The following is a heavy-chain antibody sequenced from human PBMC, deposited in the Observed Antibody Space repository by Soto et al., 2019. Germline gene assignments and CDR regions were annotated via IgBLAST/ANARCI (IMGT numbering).Heavy chain of an antibody. CDR2: TIPIFTTA. D-gene: IGHD3-10*01. J-gene: IGHJ4*02. Sequence: QVQLVQSGAEVKEPGSSVKVSCKASGGTFNGYSISWVRQAPGQGLEWVGGTIPIFTTANYAQKFQGRLTMTADESTSTAYMELSGLRSDDTAIYYCARVDSSLVRLVSQCYFDHWGQGTLVTVSS. V-gene: IGHV1-69*01. CDR3: ARVDSSLVRLVSQCYFDH. CDR1: GGTFNGYS.